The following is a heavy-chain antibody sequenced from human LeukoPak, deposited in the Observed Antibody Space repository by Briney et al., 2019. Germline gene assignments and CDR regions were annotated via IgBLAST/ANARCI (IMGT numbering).Heavy chain of an antibody. CDR2: IYYSGST. CDR1: GGSISSGSYS. J-gene: IGHJ4*02. CDR3: AGHHPRNTVDF. D-gene: IGHD2-8*02. V-gene: IGHV4-39*01. Sequence: SETLSLTCTVSGGSISSGSYSWGWIRQPPGKGLEWIGSIYYSGSTYYNPSLKSRVTISVDTSKNQFSLKLSSVTAADTAVYYCAGHHPRNTVDFWGQGTLVTVSS.